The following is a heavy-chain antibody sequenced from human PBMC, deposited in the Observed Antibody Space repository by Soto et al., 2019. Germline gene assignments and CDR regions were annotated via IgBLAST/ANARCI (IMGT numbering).Heavy chain of an antibody. V-gene: IGHV1-18*01. D-gene: IGHD1-1*01. CDR3: ARDEGYTIPFGWFDP. CDR2: ISAYNGNT. J-gene: IGHJ5*02. CDR1: GYTFTSYG. Sequence: QVQLVQSGAEVKKPGASVKVSCKASGYTFTSYGISWVRQAPGQGLEWMGWISAYNGNTNYAQKLQGRVTMTTDTSTSTAYMELMSLRSDDPAVYYCARDEGYTIPFGWFDPWGQGTLVTVSS.